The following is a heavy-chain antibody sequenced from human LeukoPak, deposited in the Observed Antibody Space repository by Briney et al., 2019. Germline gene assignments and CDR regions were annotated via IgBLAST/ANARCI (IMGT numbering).Heavy chain of an antibody. V-gene: IGHV1-18*04. CDR3: ARLSGSNGWYPWAFDI. D-gene: IGHD6-19*01. Sequence: ASVKVSCKASGYTFTSSGVSWVRQAPGQGLEWMGWITTYNGNTKYAQKLQGRVTMTTDTSTSTVYMDLRGLRSDDTAVYYCARLSGSNGWYPWAFDIWGRGTMVTVSS. CDR2: ITTYNGNT. J-gene: IGHJ3*02. CDR1: GYTFTSSG.